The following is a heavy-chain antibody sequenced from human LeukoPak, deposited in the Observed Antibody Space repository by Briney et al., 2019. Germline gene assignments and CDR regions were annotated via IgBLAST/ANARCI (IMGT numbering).Heavy chain of an antibody. Sequence: SETLSLTCAVYGGSFSGYYWSWIRQPRGKGLEWIGEINHSGSTNYNPSLKSRVTISVDTSKNQFSLKLSSVTAADTAVYYCARGKSTGWYSSSWYPPFFDYWGQGTLVTVSS. CDR3: ARGKSTGWYSSSWYPPFFDY. J-gene: IGHJ4*02. CDR1: GGSFSGYY. V-gene: IGHV4-34*01. D-gene: IGHD6-13*01. CDR2: INHSGST.